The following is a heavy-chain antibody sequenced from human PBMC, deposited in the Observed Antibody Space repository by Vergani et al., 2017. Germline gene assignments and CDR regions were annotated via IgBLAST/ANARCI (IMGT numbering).Heavy chain of an antibody. CDR3: GGDRELTGDGYFDY. CDR1: GYSFTSYW. V-gene: IGHV1-69*01. Sequence: VQLVQSGAEVKKPGESLKISCKGSGYSFTSYWIGWVRQMPGKGLELMGGIIPSFGTANYAQKFQGRVTITADESTSTAYMELSSLRSEETAVYYCGGDRELTGDGYFDYWGQGTLVTVSS. CDR2: IIPSFGTA. J-gene: IGHJ4*02. D-gene: IGHD7-27*01.